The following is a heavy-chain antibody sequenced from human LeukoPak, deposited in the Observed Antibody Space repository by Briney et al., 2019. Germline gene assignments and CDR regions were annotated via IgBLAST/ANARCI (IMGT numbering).Heavy chain of an antibody. CDR3: ARDVGPSGVITTGFDY. V-gene: IGHV3-30*19. Sequence: SGRSLRLSCAASGFTFSSYGMHWVRQAPGKGLEWVAVIWYDGSNKYYADSVKGRFTISRDNSKNTLYLQMNSLRAEDTAVYYCARDVGPSGVITTGFDYWGQGTLVTVSS. D-gene: IGHD3-22*01. J-gene: IGHJ4*02. CDR2: IWYDGSNK. CDR1: GFTFSSYG.